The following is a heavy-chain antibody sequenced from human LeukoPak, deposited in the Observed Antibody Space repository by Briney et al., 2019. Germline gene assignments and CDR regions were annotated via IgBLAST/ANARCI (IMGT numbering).Heavy chain of an antibody. CDR3: ARDPVWFGELSGERYFDY. CDR1: GFTFSTYD. D-gene: IGHD3-10*01. J-gene: IGHJ4*02. V-gene: IGHV3-33*08. Sequence: PARSLRLSCAASGFTFSTYDMHWVRQAPGKGLEWVAVIWYDGSNKYYADSVKGRFTISRDNSKNTLYLQMNSLRAEDTAVYYCARDPVWFGELSGERYFDYWGQGTLVTVSS. CDR2: IWYDGSNK.